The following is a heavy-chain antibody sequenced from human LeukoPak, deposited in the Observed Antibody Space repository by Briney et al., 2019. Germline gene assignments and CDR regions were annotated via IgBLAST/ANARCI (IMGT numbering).Heavy chain of an antibody. V-gene: IGHV4-39*07. D-gene: IGHD3-10*01. CDR2: IYYSGST. Sequence: SETLSLTCTVSGGSISSSSYYWGWIRQPPGKGLEWIGSIYYSGSTYYNPSLKSRVTISVDTSKNQFSLKLSSVTAADTAVDYWAKESMGGGPGVCYLGQGTLVTVSS. CDR3: AKESMGGGPGVCY. CDR1: GGSISSSSYY. J-gene: IGHJ4*02.